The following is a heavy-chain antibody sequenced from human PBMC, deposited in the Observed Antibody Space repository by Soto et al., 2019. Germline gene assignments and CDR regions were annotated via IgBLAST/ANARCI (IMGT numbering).Heavy chain of an antibody. CDR2: IYYSGST. D-gene: IGHD6-13*01. V-gene: IGHV4-31*03. CDR1: GGSISSGGYY. CDR3: ARDPHSSSWYYYGMDV. J-gene: IGHJ6*02. Sequence: QVQLQESGPGLVKPSQTLSLTCTVSGGSISSGGYYWSWNRQHPGKGLEWIGYIYYSGSTYYNPSLKSRVTISVDTSKNQFSLKLSSVTAADTAVYYCARDPHSSSWYYYGMDVWGQGTTVTVSS.